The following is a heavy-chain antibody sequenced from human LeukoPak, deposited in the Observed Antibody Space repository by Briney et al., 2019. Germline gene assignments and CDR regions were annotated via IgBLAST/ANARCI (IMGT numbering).Heavy chain of an antibody. Sequence: GGSLRLSCAASGFTFSNYVMSWVHQAPGKGLEWVSGISSSGDSTYYADSVKGRFTISRDNSKNTLYLQVNSLRAEDTAVYYCAKGGKWDVTPFDYWGQGTLVTVSS. D-gene: IGHD1-26*01. CDR2: ISSSGDST. J-gene: IGHJ4*02. V-gene: IGHV3-23*01. CDR1: GFTFSNYV. CDR3: AKGGKWDVTPFDY.